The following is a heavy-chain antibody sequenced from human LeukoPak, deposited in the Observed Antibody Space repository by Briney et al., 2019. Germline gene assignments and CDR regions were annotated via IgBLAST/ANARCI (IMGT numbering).Heavy chain of an antibody. Sequence: GGSLRLSCAASGFTFSSYSMNWVRQAPGKGLEWVSSISSSSSYIYYADSVKGRFTISRDNAKNSLYLQMNSLRAEDTAVYYCAKLARCYYDSSAPNFWGQGTLVTVSS. CDR2: ISSSSSYI. V-gene: IGHV3-21*04. CDR1: GFTFSSYS. J-gene: IGHJ4*02. CDR3: AKLARCYYDSSAPNF. D-gene: IGHD3-22*01.